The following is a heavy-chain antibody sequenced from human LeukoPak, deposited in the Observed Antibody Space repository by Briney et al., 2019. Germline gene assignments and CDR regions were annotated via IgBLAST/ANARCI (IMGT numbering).Heavy chain of an antibody. CDR2: IWYDGSNK. Sequence: PGGSLRLSCAASGFTFSSYGMHWVRQAPGKGLEWVAVIWYDGSNKYYADSVKGRFTISRDNSKNTLYLQMNSLRAEDTAVYYCAKDRSRLWFGELLYSPDFDYWGQGTLVTVSS. CDR1: GFTFSSYG. D-gene: IGHD3-10*01. J-gene: IGHJ4*02. V-gene: IGHV3-33*06. CDR3: AKDRSRLWFGELLYSPDFDY.